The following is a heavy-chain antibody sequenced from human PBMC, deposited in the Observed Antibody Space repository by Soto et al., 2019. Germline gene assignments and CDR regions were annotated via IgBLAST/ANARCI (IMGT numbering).Heavy chain of an antibody. CDR3: ARDFGSSSDGMDV. Sequence: QVQLVQSGAEVKKPGSSVKVSCKASGGTFSSYAISWVRQAPGQGVEWVGGIIPIFGTANYTQKFQGRVMITADETTSTAYMELSSLRSEDTAVYYCARDFGSSSDGMDVWGQGTTVTVSS. D-gene: IGHD3-10*01. CDR1: GGTFSSYA. J-gene: IGHJ6*02. CDR2: IIPIFGTA. V-gene: IGHV1-69*01.